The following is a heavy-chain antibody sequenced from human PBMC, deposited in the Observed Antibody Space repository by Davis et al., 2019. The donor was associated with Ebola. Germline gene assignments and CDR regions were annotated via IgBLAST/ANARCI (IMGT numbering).Heavy chain of an antibody. D-gene: IGHD6-13*01. J-gene: IGHJ4*02. CDR1: GGSFSGYY. V-gene: IGHV4-34*01. Sequence: SETLSLTCAVYGGSFSGYYWSWIRQPPGKGLEWIGEINHSGNTNYNPSLKSRVSISVDTSKNQFSLKLSFVTAADTAVYYCARGRYSRSWYYWGQGTLVTVSS. CDR3: ARGRYSRSWYY. CDR2: INHSGNT.